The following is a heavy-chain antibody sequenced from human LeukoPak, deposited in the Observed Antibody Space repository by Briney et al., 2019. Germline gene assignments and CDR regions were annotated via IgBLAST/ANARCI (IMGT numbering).Heavy chain of an antibody. Sequence: GGSLGLSCAASGFTFSSYAMAWVRQAPGKGLEWVSALSGNGVKTYYADSVKGRFTIFRDNSENILYLQMNSLRAEDTAIYYCAKDLSYGYKDWGQGTLVTVSS. CDR2: LSGNGVKT. CDR3: AKDLSYGYKD. V-gene: IGHV3-23*01. J-gene: IGHJ4*02. CDR1: GFTFSSYA. D-gene: IGHD3-16*01.